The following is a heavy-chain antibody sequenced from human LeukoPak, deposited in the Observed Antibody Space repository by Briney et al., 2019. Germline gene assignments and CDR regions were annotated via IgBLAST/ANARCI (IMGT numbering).Heavy chain of an antibody. CDR1: GFTFSRYG. Sequence: GGSLRLSCAASGFTFSRYGMHWVRQAPGKGLEWVAVICGDGSKKNYADSVKGRFTISRDNSKNTLNLQMTSLRAEDTAVYYCARVSEDYSSGWYEEYFQYWGQGTLVIVSS. CDR3: ARVSEDYSSGWYEEYFQY. J-gene: IGHJ1*01. V-gene: IGHV3-33*01. CDR2: ICGDGSKK. D-gene: IGHD6-19*01.